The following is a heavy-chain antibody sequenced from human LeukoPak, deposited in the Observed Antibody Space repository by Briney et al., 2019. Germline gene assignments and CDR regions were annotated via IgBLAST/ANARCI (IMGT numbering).Heavy chain of an antibody. D-gene: IGHD4-17*01. CDR3: ARVSSYGDYGDY. Sequence: GALVKVSCKASGGTFSSYAISWVRQAPGQGLEWMGGIIPIFGTANYAQKFQGRVTITADESTSTAYMELSSLRSEDTAVYYCARVSSYGDYGDYWGQGTLVTVSS. V-gene: IGHV1-69*13. CDR2: IIPIFGTA. J-gene: IGHJ4*02. CDR1: GGTFSSYA.